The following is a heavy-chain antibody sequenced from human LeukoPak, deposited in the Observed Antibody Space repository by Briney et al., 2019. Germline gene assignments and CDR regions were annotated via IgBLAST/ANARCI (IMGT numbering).Heavy chain of an antibody. D-gene: IGHD2-21*02. V-gene: IGHV4-39*02. Sequence: SETLSLTCTVSGGSIDSGYYWACIRQPPGKGLKWIGSIHYGGTTHYNPSLQSRVTISADTSKNQFALDLRSVTAADTAVYYCTRDLGDFVSDFWGQGTLVTVSS. J-gene: IGHJ4*02. CDR3: TRDLGDFVSDF. CDR2: IHYGGTT. CDR1: GGSIDSGYY.